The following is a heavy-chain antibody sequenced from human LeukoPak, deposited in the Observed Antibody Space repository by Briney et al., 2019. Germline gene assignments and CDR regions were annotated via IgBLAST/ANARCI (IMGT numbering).Heavy chain of an antibody. CDR2: ISTDGYTT. V-gene: IGHV3-74*01. CDR1: GLAFSAYK. CDR3: AKAPYYYYGMDV. J-gene: IGHJ6*02. Sequence: GGSMRLSCAASGLAFSAYKMHWVRQAPRKGLVWVSRISTDGYTTDYADFVQGRFTASRDNTKNTWSLEMNSLRAEDTAVYYCAKAPYYYYGMDVWGQGTTVTVSS.